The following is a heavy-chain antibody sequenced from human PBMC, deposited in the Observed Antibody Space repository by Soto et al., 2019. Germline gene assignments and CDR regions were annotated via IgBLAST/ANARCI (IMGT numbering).Heavy chain of an antibody. CDR3: ARILFGRSVAGGYFYMDV. D-gene: IGHD6-19*01. J-gene: IGHJ6*03. Sequence: HVTLKESGPVLVNPTETLTLTCTVSGFSLSNGKVGVSWIRQPPGKALEWLAHIFSNDEKSYITSLKTRPTISEDTSKSQVVLTMTNVDPVDTATYYCARILFGRSVAGGYFYMDVWGKGTTVTVSS. CDR1: GFSLSNGKVG. CDR2: IFSNDEK. V-gene: IGHV2-26*01.